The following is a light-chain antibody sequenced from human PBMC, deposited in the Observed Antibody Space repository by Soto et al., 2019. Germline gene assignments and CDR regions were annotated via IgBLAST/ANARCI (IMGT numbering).Light chain of an antibody. J-gene: IGKJ2*01. V-gene: IGKV3-20*01. CDR2: GAS. CDR3: QQYGRSSPMFT. Sequence: EIVLTQSPGTLSLSPGERATLSCRASQSVTSDFLAWYQQKPGQAPRLLIYGASTRAAGVPDRFSGSGSGTDLTLTITRLEPDDFAVYYCQQYGRSSPMFTFGQGTKLGV. CDR1: QSVTSDF.